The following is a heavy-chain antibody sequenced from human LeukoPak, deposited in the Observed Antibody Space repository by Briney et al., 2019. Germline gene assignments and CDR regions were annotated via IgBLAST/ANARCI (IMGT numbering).Heavy chain of an antibody. J-gene: IGHJ3*02. CDR3: ARDSERYDFWSDI. CDR2: INPSGGST. CDR1: GYTFTSYY. D-gene: IGHD3-3*01. Sequence: ASVKVSCKASGYTFTSYYMHWVRQAPGQGLEWMGIINPSGGSTSYAQKFKGRVTMTRDKSTSTVYMELSSLRSEDTAVYYCARDSERYDFWSDIWGQGTMVTVSA. V-gene: IGHV1-46*03.